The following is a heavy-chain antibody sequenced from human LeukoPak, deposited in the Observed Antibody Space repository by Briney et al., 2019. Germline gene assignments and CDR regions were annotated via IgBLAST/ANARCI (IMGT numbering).Heavy chain of an antibody. Sequence: GASVKVSCKASGYTFTSYDINWVRQATGQGLEWMGWMNPNSGNTGYAQKFQGRVTITRNTSISTAYMELSSLRSEDTAVYYCARGLFEQQLVGTNWFDPWGQGTLVTVSS. V-gene: IGHV1-8*03. D-gene: IGHD6-13*01. J-gene: IGHJ5*02. CDR2: MNPNSGNT. CDR1: GYTFTSYD. CDR3: ARGLFEQQLVGTNWFDP.